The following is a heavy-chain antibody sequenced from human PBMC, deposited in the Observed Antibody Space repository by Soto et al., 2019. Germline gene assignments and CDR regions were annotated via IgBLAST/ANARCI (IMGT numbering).Heavy chain of an antibody. Sequence: QVQLVQSGAEVKEPGDSVRDSCEASGYTFTAYHLHWVRQAPGQGLEWMGWINPKFGDTTYAQDFQGRVSMTRDMSISTVYMELSRLTSDPSAMYYCARNMDYYYGRGSFNIFGVSGLGVTVT. CDR3: ARNMDYYYGRGSFNIFGV. CDR1: GYTFTAYH. J-gene: IGHJ3*01. V-gene: IGHV1-2*02. D-gene: IGHD3-10*02. CDR2: INPKFGDT.